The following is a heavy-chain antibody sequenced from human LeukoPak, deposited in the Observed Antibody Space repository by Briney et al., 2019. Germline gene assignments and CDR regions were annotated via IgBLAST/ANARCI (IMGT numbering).Heavy chain of an antibody. CDR1: GYTFTEYY. D-gene: IGHD6-25*01. Sequence: SVKVSCKASGYTFTEYYIHWVRQAPGEGLEWVGWIIPIFGTANYAQKFQGRVTITADESTSTAYMELSSLRSEDTAVYYCARDPWSSGYWGQGTLVTVSS. J-gene: IGHJ4*02. CDR2: IIPIFGTA. CDR3: ARDPWSSGY. V-gene: IGHV1-69*13.